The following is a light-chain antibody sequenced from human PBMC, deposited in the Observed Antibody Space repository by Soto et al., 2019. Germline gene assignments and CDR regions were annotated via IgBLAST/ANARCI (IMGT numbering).Light chain of an antibody. Sequence: VLTQSPGTLSLSPGERATLSCRASQSVSSNLAWYQQKPGQAPRLLIYGASTRVTGIPARFSGSGSGTEFTLTISSLQSEDFAVYYCQQYHNWWTFGQGTKV. V-gene: IGKV3-15*01. CDR2: GAS. J-gene: IGKJ1*01. CDR3: QQYHNWWT. CDR1: QSVSSN.